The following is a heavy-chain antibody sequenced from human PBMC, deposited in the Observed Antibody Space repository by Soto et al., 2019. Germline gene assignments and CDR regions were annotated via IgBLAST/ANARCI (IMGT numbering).Heavy chain of an antibody. V-gene: IGHV1-69*13. J-gene: IGHJ6*04. Sequence: SVKVSCKASGGTFSSYAISWVRQAPGQGLEWMGGIIPIFGTANYAQKFQGRVTITADESTSTAYMELSSLRSEDTAVYYCACSYCSSTSCYSRYYSGMDVWGKGTRVTVHS. CDR3: ACSYCSSTSCYSRYYSGMDV. CDR1: GGTFSSYA. D-gene: IGHD2-2*01. CDR2: IIPIFGTA.